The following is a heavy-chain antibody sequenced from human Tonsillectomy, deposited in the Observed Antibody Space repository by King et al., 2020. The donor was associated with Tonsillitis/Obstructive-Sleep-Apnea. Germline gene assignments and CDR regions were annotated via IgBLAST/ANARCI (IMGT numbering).Heavy chain of an antibody. Sequence: VQLQQWGAGLLKPSETLSLTCAVYGGSFSGYYWSWIRQPPGKGLEWIGEINHSGSTNYNPSLKSRVTISVDTSKNQFSLKLSSVTAADTAVYYCARVWYCSGGSCYPRWFDPWGQGTLVTVSS. CDR2: INHSGST. D-gene: IGHD2-15*01. CDR1: GGSFSGYY. J-gene: IGHJ5*02. CDR3: ARVWYCSGGSCYPRWFDP. V-gene: IGHV4-34*01.